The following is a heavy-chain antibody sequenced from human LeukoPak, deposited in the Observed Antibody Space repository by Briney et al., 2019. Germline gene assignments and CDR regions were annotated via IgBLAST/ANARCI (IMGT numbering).Heavy chain of an antibody. Sequence: SETLSLTCTVSGVSISSTTDFWGSIRQPPGKGLEWIGSIYFSGSTYYNPSLKSRVTISVDTSKNQFSLKLSSVTAADTAVYYCARLGSRDGYTPQAFDYWGQGTLVTVSS. V-gene: IGHV4-39*01. D-gene: IGHD5-24*01. CDR3: ARLGSRDGYTPQAFDY. CDR2: IYFSGST. CDR1: GVSISSTTDF. J-gene: IGHJ4*02.